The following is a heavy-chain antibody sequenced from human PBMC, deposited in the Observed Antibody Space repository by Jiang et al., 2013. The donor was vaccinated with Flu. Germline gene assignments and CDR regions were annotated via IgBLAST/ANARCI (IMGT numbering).Heavy chain of an antibody. CDR3: ARSRTTPNWYFDL. D-gene: IGHD4-17*01. Sequence: SGAEVKKPGASVKVSCKASGYTFTGYYMHWVRQAPGQGLEWMGWINPNSGGTNYAQKFQGWVTMTRDTSISAAYMELSRLRSDDTAVYYCARSRTTPNWYFDLWGLAPWSLSPQ. CDR2: INPNSGGT. V-gene: IGHV1-2*04. J-gene: IGHJ2*01. CDR1: GYTFTGYY.